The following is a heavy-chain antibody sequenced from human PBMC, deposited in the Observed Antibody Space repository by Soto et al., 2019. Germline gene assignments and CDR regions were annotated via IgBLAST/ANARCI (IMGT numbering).Heavy chain of an antibody. D-gene: IGHD5-18*01. CDR3: AKDRYSYGTSYYYGMDV. Sequence: GGSLRLSCAASGFTFSSYSMSWVRQAPGKGLEWVSSISSSSSYTYYADSVKGRFTISRDNAKNSLYLQMNSLRAEDTAVYYCAKDRYSYGTSYYYGMDVWGQGTTITVSS. CDR2: ISSSSSYT. CDR1: GFTFSSYS. V-gene: IGHV3-21*04. J-gene: IGHJ6*02.